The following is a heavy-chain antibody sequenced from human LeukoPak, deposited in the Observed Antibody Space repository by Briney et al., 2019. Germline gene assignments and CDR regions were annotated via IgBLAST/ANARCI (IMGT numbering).Heavy chain of an antibody. CDR3: ARERYFDP. V-gene: IGHV4-34*01. Sequence: SETLSLTCAVYGESFSGYYWSWIRQPPGKGLEWIGEINHSGSTNYNPSLKSRVTISVDTSKNQFSLKLSSVTAADTAVYYCARERYFDPWGQGTLVTVSS. J-gene: IGHJ5*02. CDR1: GESFSGYY. CDR2: INHSGST. D-gene: IGHD3-9*01.